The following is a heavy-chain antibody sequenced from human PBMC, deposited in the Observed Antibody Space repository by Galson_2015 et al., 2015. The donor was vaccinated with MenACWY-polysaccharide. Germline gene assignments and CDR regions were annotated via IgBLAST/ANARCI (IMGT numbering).Heavy chain of an antibody. CDR2: ISSSGGTT. CDR3: ARGRGSNYFDY. Sequence: SLRLSCAASGFTISTYAMSWVRQSPGKGLEWVSTISSSGGTTAYADSAKGRFAMSRDKSQNALFLQLNDLGADDSALYYCARGRGSNYFDYWGQGTLVTVSP. V-gene: IGHV3-23*01. J-gene: IGHJ4*02. CDR1: GFTISTYA. D-gene: IGHD3-10*01.